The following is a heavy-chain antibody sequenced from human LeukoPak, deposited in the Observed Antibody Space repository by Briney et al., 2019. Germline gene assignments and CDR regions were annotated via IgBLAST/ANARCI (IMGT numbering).Heavy chain of an antibody. CDR2: INTKSGGT. J-gene: IGHJ4*02. D-gene: IGHD5-18*01. CDR3: AICSMVTIRMFYY. Sequence: ASVKVSFKSSVYTFTDYYMHWVRQAPGQGLAWMGWINTKSGGTNYAQKFQGMVTMTRDTSIITAYMDLSSLRSDDTSVYYCAICSMVTIRMFYYLGQGTLVTVSS. CDR1: VYTFTDYY. V-gene: IGHV1-2*02.